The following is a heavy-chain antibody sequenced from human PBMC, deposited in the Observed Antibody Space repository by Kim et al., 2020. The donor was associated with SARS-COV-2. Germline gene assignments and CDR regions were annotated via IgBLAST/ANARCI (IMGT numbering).Heavy chain of an antibody. D-gene: IGHD2-15*01. V-gene: IGHV6-1*01. Sequence: SQTLSLTCAISGDRVSSNSAAWNWIRQSPSRGLEWLGRTYYRSKWYNDYAVSVKSRITINPDTSKNQFSLQLNSVTPEDTAVYYCARVKWAVVVAEDYGMDVWGQGTTVTVSS. CDR1: GDRVSSNSAA. J-gene: IGHJ6*02. CDR3: ARVKWAVVVAEDYGMDV. CDR2: TYYRSKWYN.